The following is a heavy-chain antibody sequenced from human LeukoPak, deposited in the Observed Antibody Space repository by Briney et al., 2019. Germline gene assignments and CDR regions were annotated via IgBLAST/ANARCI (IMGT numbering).Heavy chain of an antibody. D-gene: IGHD3-10*01. CDR1: GFTLDDYA. CDR3: AKDRTMVRGAVDY. Sequence: GRSLRLSCAASGFTLDDYAMHWVRQAPAKGLPWVSGISWNSDSIAYADSVKGRFTISRDNAKNSLYLQMNSLRPEDTALYYCAKDRTMVRGAVDYWGQGTLVTVSS. CDR2: ISWNSDSI. V-gene: IGHV3-9*01. J-gene: IGHJ4*02.